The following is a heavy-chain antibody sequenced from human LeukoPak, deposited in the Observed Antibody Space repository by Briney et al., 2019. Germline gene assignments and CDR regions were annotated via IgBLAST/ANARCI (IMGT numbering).Heavy chain of an antibody. CDR3: ARDNYAGANWFDH. CDR1: GGTFSSYA. V-gene: IGHV1-69*05. D-gene: IGHD1-7*01. J-gene: IGHJ5*02. CDR2: IIPIFCTA. Sequence: GASVKVSCKSSGGTFSSYAISWVRQAPGQGLEWMGGIIPIFCTANYAQKFQGRVTITTDESTSTAYMELSRLRSEDTDVYYCARDNYAGANWFDHWGQGTLVTVSS.